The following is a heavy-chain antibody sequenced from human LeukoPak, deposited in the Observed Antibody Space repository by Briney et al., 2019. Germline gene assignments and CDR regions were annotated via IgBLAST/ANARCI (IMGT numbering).Heavy chain of an antibody. CDR3: AKRAHPDSSGYYLHY. Sequence: GGSLRLSCAASGFTFSSYAMSWVRQAPGKGLEWVSAISGSGGRTYYADSVKGRFTISRDNSKNTLYLQMNSLRAEDTAVYYCAKRAHPDSSGYYLHYWGQGTLVTVSS. CDR1: GFTFSSYA. J-gene: IGHJ4*02. CDR2: ISGSGGRT. V-gene: IGHV3-23*01. D-gene: IGHD3-22*01.